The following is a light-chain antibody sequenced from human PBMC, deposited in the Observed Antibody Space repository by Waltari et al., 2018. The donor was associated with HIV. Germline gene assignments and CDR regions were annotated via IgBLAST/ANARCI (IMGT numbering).Light chain of an antibody. CDR2: EVT. V-gene: IGLV2-18*02. CDR3: SSYTTSSTWV. Sequence: QSTLTQPPSVSGSLGQSVTIACSGTSSDIGSYNRVSWYQQPPGTAPKLIIYEVTNRTSCVAVRFSGYKSGNTASLTISGLQAEDEAGYYCSSYTTSSTWVFGGGTQLTVL. J-gene: IGLJ3*02. CDR1: SSDIGSYNR.